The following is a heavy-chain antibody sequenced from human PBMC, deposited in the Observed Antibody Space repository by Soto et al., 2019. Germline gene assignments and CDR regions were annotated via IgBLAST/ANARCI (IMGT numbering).Heavy chain of an antibody. CDR1: GYTFTSYD. V-gene: IGHV1-8*01. J-gene: IGHJ6*03. CDR3: ARGIPSMVRGVPNYYYYYYMDV. CDR2: MNPNSGNT. D-gene: IGHD3-10*01. Sequence: ASVKVSCKASGYTFTSYDINWVRQATGQGLEWMGWMNPNSGNTGYAQKFQGRVTMTRNTSISTAYMELSSLRSEDTAVYYCARGIPSMVRGVPNYYYYYYMDVWGKGTTVTVSS.